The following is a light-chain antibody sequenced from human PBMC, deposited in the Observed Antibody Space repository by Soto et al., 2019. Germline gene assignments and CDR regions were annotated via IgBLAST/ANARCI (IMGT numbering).Light chain of an antibody. CDR1: QSISSD. CDR2: AAS. J-gene: IGKJ5*01. V-gene: IGKV1-39*01. Sequence: DIQMTQSPFSLSASVADRVTITCRTSQSISSDLNWYQQKAGKAPKLLIYAASSLQSGVPSRFSGSGSGTHFTLTISSLQPEDFATYYCQQIYSIPITFDQGTRLEIK. CDR3: QQIYSIPIT.